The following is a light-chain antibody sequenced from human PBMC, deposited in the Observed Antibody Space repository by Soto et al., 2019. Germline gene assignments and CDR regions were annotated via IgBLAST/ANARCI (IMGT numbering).Light chain of an antibody. CDR1: PSVNAT. CDR3: HQYNSWLWT. J-gene: IGKJ1*01. CDR2: GAS. V-gene: IGKV3-15*01. Sequence: EVVLTQSPSTLSVSPGERATLSCRASPSVNATLAWYQQKPGQAPRLLIQGASNSATGIPARISGSGFGTAFLITISSLKCADFALDYCHQYNSWLWTFGPGTKVEI.